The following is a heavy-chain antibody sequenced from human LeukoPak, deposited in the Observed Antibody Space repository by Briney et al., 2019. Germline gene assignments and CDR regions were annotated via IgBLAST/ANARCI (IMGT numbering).Heavy chain of an antibody. J-gene: IGHJ4*02. Sequence: PGGSLRLSCAVSGLTFSDAWISWVRQAPGKGLEWVDRITADGTEDYAASANARFTASRDYSKTTGYLQMNSLATDNTAGYYCTTAPTRGWLPYFDYWGQGTVVTVSS. CDR2: ITADGTE. CDR1: GLTFSDAW. CDR3: TTAPTRGWLPYFDY. D-gene: IGHD5-12*01. V-gene: IGHV3-15*01.